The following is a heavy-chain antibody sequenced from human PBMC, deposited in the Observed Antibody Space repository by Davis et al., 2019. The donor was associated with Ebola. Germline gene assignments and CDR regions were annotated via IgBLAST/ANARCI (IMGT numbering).Heavy chain of an antibody. D-gene: IGHD5-18*01. CDR1: VGSISSYY. V-gene: IGHV4-59*08. J-gene: IGHJ6*02. Sequence: MPSETLSLTCTVSVGSISSYYWSWIRQPPGKGLEWIGYIYYGGSTNYNPSLKSRVTISVDTSKNQFSLKLSSVTAADTAVYYCARLPGLQLWSGMDVWGQGTTVTVSS. CDR3: ARLPGLQLWSGMDV. CDR2: IYYGGST.